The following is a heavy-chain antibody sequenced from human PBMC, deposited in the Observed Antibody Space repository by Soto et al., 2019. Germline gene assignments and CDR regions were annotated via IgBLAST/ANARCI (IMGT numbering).Heavy chain of an antibody. D-gene: IGHD3-10*01. CDR2: ISYDGSNK. V-gene: IGHV3-30*18. CDR1: GFTFSSYG. Sequence: QVQLVESGGGVVQPGRSLRLSCAASGFTFSSYGMHWVRQAPGKGLEWVAVISYDGSNKYYADSVKGRFTISRDNSKNTLYLQMNRLGAEDTAVYYCAKDRRYGSGRLWDFYYFDYWGQGTLVTVSS. CDR3: AKDRRYGSGRLWDFYYFDY. J-gene: IGHJ4*02.